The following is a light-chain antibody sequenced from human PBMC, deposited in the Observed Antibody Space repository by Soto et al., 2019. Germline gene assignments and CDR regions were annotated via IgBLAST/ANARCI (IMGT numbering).Light chain of an antibody. V-gene: IGKV3-11*01. CDR1: HTVDIY. Sequence: EVVLTQSPATLSLSPGETATLSCRASHTVDIYLAWYQQKPGQAPRLLIYDASNRATGIPARFSGSGSGTDFTLTISSLEPEDSAVYYCQQRKHWPPLTFGQGTRLE. J-gene: IGKJ5*01. CDR2: DAS. CDR3: QQRKHWPPLT.